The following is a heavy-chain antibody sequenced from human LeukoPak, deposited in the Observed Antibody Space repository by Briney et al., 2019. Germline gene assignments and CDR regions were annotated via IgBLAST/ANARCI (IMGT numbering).Heavy chain of an antibody. V-gene: IGHV1-24*01. J-gene: IGHJ3*02. Sequence: ASVKVSCKVSGYTLTELSMHWVRQAPGKGLEWMGGFDPEDGETIYAQKFQGRVTMTEDTSTDTAYMELSSLRSEDTAVYYCATKLVVVAASDAFDIWGQGTMVTVSS. CDR1: GYTLTELS. D-gene: IGHD2-15*01. CDR2: FDPEDGET. CDR3: ATKLVVVAASDAFDI.